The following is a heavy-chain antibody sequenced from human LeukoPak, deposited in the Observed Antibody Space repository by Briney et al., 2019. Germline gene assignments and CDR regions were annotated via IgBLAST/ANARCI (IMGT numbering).Heavy chain of an antibody. D-gene: IGHD3-22*01. V-gene: IGHV3-48*04. Sequence: GGSLRLSCAASGFTFSSYSMNWVRQAPGKGLEWVSYISSGSTTIYYADSVKGRFTISRDNAKNSLYLQMNSLRAEDTALYYCARESWYYDSSGYNYWGQGTLVTVSS. CDR3: ARESWYYDSSGYNY. J-gene: IGHJ4*02. CDR2: ISSGSTTI. CDR1: GFTFSSYS.